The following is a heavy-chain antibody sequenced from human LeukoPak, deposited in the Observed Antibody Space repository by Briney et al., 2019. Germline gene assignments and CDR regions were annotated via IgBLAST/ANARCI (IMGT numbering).Heavy chain of an antibody. CDR3: ARGRYSYSYFDY. CDR1: GFTVSSNY. CDR2: IYSGGST. J-gene: IGHJ4*02. Sequence: GGSLRLSCAASGFTVSSNYMSWVRQAPGKGLEWVSVIYSGGSTYYADSAKGRFTISRHNSKSTLYLQMNSLRAEDTAVYYCARGRYSYSYFDYWGQGTLVTVSS. V-gene: IGHV3-53*04. D-gene: IGHD5-18*01.